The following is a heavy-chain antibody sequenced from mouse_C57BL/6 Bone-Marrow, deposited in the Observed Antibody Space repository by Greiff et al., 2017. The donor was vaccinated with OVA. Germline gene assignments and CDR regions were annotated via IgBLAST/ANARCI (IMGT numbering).Heavy chain of an antibody. CDR3: ARFTTAAY. V-gene: IGHV5-4*03. CDR1: GFTFSSYA. J-gene: IGHJ3*01. CDR2: ISDGGSYT. D-gene: IGHD1-2*01. Sequence: DVKLVESGGGLVKPGGSLKLSCAASGFTFSSYAMSWVRQTPEKRLEWVATISDGGSYTYYPDNVKGRFTISRDNAKNNLYLQMSHLKSEDTAMYYCARFTTAAYWGQGTLVTVSA.